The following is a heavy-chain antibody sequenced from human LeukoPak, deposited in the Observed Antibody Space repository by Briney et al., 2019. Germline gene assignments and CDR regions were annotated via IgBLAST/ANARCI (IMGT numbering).Heavy chain of an antibody. V-gene: IGHV6-1*01. CDR3: ARGKYTSFDN. Sequence: SQTLSLTCAISGDSIFTNNVAWNWIRQSPSRALEWLGRIYYRSKWSFDYAVSVKSRITINADTSKNQFSLQLSSVTPEDTAVYYCARGKYTSFDNWGQGTLVTVSS. D-gene: IGHD6-6*01. CDR1: GDSIFTNNVA. CDR2: IYYRSKWSF. J-gene: IGHJ4*02.